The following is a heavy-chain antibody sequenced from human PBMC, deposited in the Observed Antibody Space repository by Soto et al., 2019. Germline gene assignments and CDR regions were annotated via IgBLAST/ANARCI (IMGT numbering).Heavy chain of an antibody. CDR3: AKDDGIDY. CDR1: GFTFRSFA. V-gene: IGHV3-23*01. Sequence: GVPMRLSCAASGFTFRSFAMSWVRQAPGKGLEWVSAISGSGGSTYYADSVKGRFTISRDNSKNTLYLQMNSLRAEDTAVYYCAKDDGIDYWGQGTLVTVSS. CDR2: ISGSGGST. J-gene: IGHJ4*02. D-gene: IGHD1-1*01.